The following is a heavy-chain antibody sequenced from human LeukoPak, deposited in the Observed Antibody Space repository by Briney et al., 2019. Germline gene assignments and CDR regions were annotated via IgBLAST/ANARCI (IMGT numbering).Heavy chain of an antibody. CDR1: GGSISSGGYY. V-gene: IGHV4-61*08. D-gene: IGHD5-18*01. J-gene: IGHJ4*02. CDR2: IYYSGST. CDR3: ARQLGPRRPGDY. Sequence: SSETLSLTCTVSGGSISSGGYYWSWIRQHPGKGLEWIGYIYYSGSTNYNPSLKSRVTISVDTSKNQFSLKLSSVTAADTAVYYCARQLGPRRPGDYWGQGTLVTVSS.